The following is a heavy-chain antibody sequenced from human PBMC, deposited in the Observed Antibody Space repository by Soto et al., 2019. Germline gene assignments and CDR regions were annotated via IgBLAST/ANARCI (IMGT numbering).Heavy chain of an antibody. CDR1: GGSISTGGYY. J-gene: IGHJ6*02. CDR3: ARGGGYEDYYYGMDV. CDR2: IDGSGYT. Sequence: SETLSLTCTVSGGSISTGGYYWSWIRQYPGKGLEWLGYIDGSGYTFYNPSLKSRVTISVDTSKNQFSLKLSSVTAADTAVYYCARGGGYEDYYYGMDVWGQGTTVTVSS. V-gene: IGHV4-31*03. D-gene: IGHD5-12*01.